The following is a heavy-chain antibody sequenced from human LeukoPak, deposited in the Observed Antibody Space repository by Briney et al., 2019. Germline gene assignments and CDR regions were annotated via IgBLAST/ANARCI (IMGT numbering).Heavy chain of an antibody. CDR3: AKDASGIAARPDY. D-gene: IGHD6-6*01. CDR1: GFSFSSYT. Sequence: GGSLRLSCAASGFSFSSYTMHWVRQAPGKGLEWVAVISYDGSRIFYADSEKGRLTISRDNSKNTLYLQMNSLRAEDTAVYYCAKDASGIAARPDYWGQGTLVTVSS. J-gene: IGHJ4*02. V-gene: IGHV3-30-3*01. CDR2: ISYDGSRI.